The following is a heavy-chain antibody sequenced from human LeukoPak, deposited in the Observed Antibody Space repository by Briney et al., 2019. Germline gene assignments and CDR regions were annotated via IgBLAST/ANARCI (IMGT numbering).Heavy chain of an antibody. CDR3: AKVVYDSSGYNWFDP. Sequence: GGSLRLSGAASGFTFSSYSMNWVRQAPGKGLEWVSFISSSISSIYYADSVKGRFTIFRDNAKNSLYLQMNSLRVEDTAVYYCAKVVYDSSGYNWFDPWGQGTLVTVSS. CDR2: ISSSISSI. V-gene: IGHV3-21*01. D-gene: IGHD3-22*01. CDR1: GFTFSSYS. J-gene: IGHJ5*02.